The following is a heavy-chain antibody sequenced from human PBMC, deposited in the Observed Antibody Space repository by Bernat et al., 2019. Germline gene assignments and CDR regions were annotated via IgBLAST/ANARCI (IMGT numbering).Heavy chain of an antibody. D-gene: IGHD3-9*01. CDR1: GFTFSDQW. CDR3: TRELRYFDWAYFDY. V-gene: IGHV3-72*01. Sequence: EVQLVESGGGLVQPGGSLRLSCAASGFTFSDQWMDWVRQAPGKGLEWVGRITNKATNYITQYGASVKGRFTISRDDSKNTLYLQMNSLKTEDTAVYYCTRELRYFDWAYFDYWGQGTLVTVSS. CDR2: ITNKATNYIT. J-gene: IGHJ4*02.